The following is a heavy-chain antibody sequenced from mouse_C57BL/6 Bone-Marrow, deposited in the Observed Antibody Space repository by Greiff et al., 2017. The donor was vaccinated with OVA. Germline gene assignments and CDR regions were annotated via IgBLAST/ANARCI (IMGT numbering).Heavy chain of an antibody. J-gene: IGHJ4*01. D-gene: IGHD4-1*01. V-gene: IGHV2-2*01. Sequence: VKLMESGPGLVQPSQSLSITCTVSGFSLTSYGVHWVRQSPGKGLEWLGVIWSGGSTDYNAAFISRLSISKDNSKSQVFFKMNSLQADDTAIYYCARNGAELGRGYAMDYWGQGTSVTVSS. CDR3: ARNGAELGRGYAMDY. CDR1: GFSLTSYG. CDR2: IWSGGST.